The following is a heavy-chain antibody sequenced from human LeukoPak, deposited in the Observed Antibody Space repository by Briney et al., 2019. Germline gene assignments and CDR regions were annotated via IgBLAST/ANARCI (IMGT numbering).Heavy chain of an antibody. V-gene: IGHV4-39*01. J-gene: IGHJ4*02. CDR2: IYYSGST. CDR3: ARGSVHQYYYGSGSYSGVDY. D-gene: IGHD3-10*01. Sequence: SETLSLTCTVSGGSISSSSYYWGWIRQPPGKGLEWIGSIYYSGSTYYNPSLKSRVTISVDTSKNQFSLKLSSVTAADTAVYYCARGSVHQYYYGSGSYSGVDYWGQGTLVTVSS. CDR1: GGSISSSSYY.